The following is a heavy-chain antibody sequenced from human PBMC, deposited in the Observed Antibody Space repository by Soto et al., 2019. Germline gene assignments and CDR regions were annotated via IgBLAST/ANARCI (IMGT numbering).Heavy chain of an antibody. J-gene: IGHJ5*02. CDR3: ARKSISSSWYGWFDP. D-gene: IGHD6-13*01. CDR1: GGSFSGYY. CDR2: INHSGST. Sequence: SETLSLTCAVYGGSFSGYYWSWIRQPPGKGREWIGEINHSGSTNYNPSLKSRVTISVDTSKNQFSLKLSSVTAADTAVYYCARKSISSSWYGWFDPWGQGTLVTVSS. V-gene: IGHV4-34*01.